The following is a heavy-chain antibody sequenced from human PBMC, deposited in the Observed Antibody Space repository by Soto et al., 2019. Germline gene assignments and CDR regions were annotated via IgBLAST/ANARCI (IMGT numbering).Heavy chain of an antibody. D-gene: IGHD3-16*01. CDR1: GLTFSTYD. J-gene: IGHJ6*02. Sequence: QVHLVESGGGVVQPGTSLRLSCAASGLTFSTYDMHWVRQAPGKGLEWVALIWSDGSRTFYADSVKGRFTISRDNSQNTLYLQMHNLRAEETAVYYCAGEPKGGAYDMDVWGQGTTVTVSS. V-gene: IGHV3-33*01. CDR3: AGEPKGGAYDMDV. CDR2: IWSDGSRT.